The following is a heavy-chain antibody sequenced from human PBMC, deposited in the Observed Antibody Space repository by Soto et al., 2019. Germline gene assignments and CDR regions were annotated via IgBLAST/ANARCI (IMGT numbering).Heavy chain of an antibody. Sequence: ETLSLTCTVSGGSISSYCWSWIRQPPGKGMEWIGYIYYNGGTNYNPSLKSRVTISVDTSKNQFSLKLSSVTAADTAVYYCARDRPARASGYPLSPPYYYYVMDVWGQGTTVTVSS. CDR2: IYYNGGT. V-gene: IGHV4-59*01. J-gene: IGHJ6*02. CDR3: ARDRPARASGYPLSPPYYYYVMDV. D-gene: IGHD5-12*01. CDR1: GGSISSYC.